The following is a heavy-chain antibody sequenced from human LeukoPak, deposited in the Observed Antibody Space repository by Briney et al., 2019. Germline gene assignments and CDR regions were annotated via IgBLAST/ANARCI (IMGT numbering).Heavy chain of an antibody. J-gene: IGHJ3*02. CDR2: IYYSGST. CDR1: GGSISSYY. Sequence: SETLSLTCTVSGGSISSYYWSWIRQPPGKGLEWIGYIYYSGSTNYNPSLKSRVTISVDTSKNQFSLKLSSVTAADTAVYYCARDFRGSVDAFDIWGQGTMVAVSS. CDR3: ARDFRGSVDAFDI. V-gene: IGHV4-59*01.